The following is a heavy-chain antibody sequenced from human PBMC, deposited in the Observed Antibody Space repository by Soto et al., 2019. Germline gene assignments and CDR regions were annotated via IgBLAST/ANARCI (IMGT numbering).Heavy chain of an antibody. Sequence: QITLKESGPTLVKPTQTLTLTCTFSGFSLSTSGVAVGWIRQPPGRALEWLALIYWDDDERYSPSLKSRLTTTKDTSKNHVVLTMTNMEPVDTATYYCARIRAGSASRRQGGFSYYYYYVDVWGTGTTVTVSS. D-gene: IGHD3-16*01. J-gene: IGHJ6*03. V-gene: IGHV2-5*02. CDR1: GFSLSTSGVA. CDR2: IYWDDDE. CDR3: ARIRAGSASRRQGGFSYYYYYVDV.